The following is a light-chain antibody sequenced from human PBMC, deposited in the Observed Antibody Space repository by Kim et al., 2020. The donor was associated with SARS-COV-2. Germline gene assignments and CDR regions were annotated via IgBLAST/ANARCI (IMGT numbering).Light chain of an antibody. CDR1: QSLVYSDGNTY. V-gene: IGKV2-30*01. Sequence: DVVMTQSPLSLPVTLGQPASISCRSSQSLVYSDGNTYLNWFQQRPGQSPRRLIYKVSNRDSGVPDRFSGSGSGTDFTLKISRVEAEDVGVDYCMQGTHWPKTFGQWTKLEI. CDR2: KVS. CDR3: MQGTHWPKT. J-gene: IGKJ1*01.